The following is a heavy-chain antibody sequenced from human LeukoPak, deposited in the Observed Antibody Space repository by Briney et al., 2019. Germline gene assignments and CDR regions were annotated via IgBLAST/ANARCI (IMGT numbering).Heavy chain of an antibody. Sequence: GGSLRLSCAASGFTFSNYAMSWVRQAPGKGLEWVSSMSGSGGSTYYTDSVKGRFTVSRDNAKNSLFLQMDSLRAEDTAVYYCARGYSYVFYWGQGTLVSVS. J-gene: IGHJ4*02. CDR1: GFTFSNYA. CDR2: MSGSGGST. D-gene: IGHD5-18*01. V-gene: IGHV3-23*01. CDR3: ARGYSYVFY.